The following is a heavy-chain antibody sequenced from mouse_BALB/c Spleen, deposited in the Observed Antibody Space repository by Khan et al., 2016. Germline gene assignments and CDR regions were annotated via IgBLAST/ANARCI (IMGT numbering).Heavy chain of an antibody. J-gene: IGHJ2*01. V-gene: IGHV14-3*02. CDR3: ARMYYGDY. CDR1: GFSIQDTY. CDR2: IDPPNDNT. Sequence: VQLQQPGAELVKPGASVKLSCTASGFSIQDTYIHWVRQRPEQGLAWIGRIDPPNDNTKYDPKFQAKATITADTSSNTAYLQLSSLTYEDTAVYYCARMYYGDYWGQGTTLTVSS. D-gene: IGHD1-1*01.